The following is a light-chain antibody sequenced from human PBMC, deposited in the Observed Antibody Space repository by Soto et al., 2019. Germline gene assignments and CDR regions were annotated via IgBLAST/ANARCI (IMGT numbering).Light chain of an antibody. CDR1: QSVSSSY. Sequence: EIVLTQSPGTLSLSPGERATLSCRASQSVSSSYLAWYQQKPGQAPRLLIYGASSRATGIPDRFSGSGSGTDFTLTISRLEPEDFAVYYCQQYGSSPPRGITFGQGTRLEIK. CDR2: GAS. J-gene: IGKJ5*01. CDR3: QQYGSSPPRGIT. V-gene: IGKV3-20*01.